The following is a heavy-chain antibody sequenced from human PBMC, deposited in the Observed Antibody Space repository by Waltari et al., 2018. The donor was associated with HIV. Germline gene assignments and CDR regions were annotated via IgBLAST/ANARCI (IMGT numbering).Heavy chain of an antibody. D-gene: IGHD2-2*01. CDR3: ARLGYCSSARCPSGYYYSYGMGV. V-gene: IGHV5-51*01. CDR1: GNNFTTYW. J-gene: IGHJ6*02. Sequence: EVQLVRSGAAVKKPGESLKISCKGSGNNFTTYWIGWLRQMPGKGLEWMGIIYPVDSDTRYSPAFRGQVTISADKSMSTAYLQWSSLQASDTAIYYCARLGYCSSARCPSGYYYSYGMGVWGQGTTVTVSS. CDR2: IYPVDSDT.